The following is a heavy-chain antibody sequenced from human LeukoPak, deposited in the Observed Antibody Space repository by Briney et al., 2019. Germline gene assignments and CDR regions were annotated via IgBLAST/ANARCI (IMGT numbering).Heavy chain of an antibody. CDR1: GFIFSDYY. CDR2: VHLDGTT. J-gene: IGHJ4*02. CDR3: AREGGFYRPLDY. V-gene: IGHV4-34*10. D-gene: IGHD3-3*01. Sequence: GSLRLSCAASGFIFSDYYMSWIRQPPGKGLEWIGEVHLDGTTNYNPSLKSRLTMSVDLSENHISLTLTSVTAADTAVYYCAREGGFYRPLDYSGQGTLVTVSS.